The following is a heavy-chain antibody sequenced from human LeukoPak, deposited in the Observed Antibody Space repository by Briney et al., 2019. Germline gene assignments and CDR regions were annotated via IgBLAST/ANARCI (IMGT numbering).Heavy chain of an antibody. Sequence: APVKVSCKASGYTFTSYGISWVRQAPGQGLEWMGWISAYNGNTNYAQKLQGRVTMTTDTSTSTAYMELRSLRSDDTAVYYCARDRGLMTTVTPFDYWGQGTLVTVSS. CDR2: ISAYNGNT. V-gene: IGHV1-18*01. CDR1: GYTFTSYG. J-gene: IGHJ4*02. CDR3: ARDRGLMTTVTPFDY. D-gene: IGHD4-11*01.